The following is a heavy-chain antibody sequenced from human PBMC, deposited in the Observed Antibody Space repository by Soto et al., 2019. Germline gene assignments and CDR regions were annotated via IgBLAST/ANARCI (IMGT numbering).Heavy chain of an antibody. CDR2: INPSGGST. D-gene: IGHD3-3*01. V-gene: IGHV1-46*03. CDR1: GYTFTSYY. CDR3: ARGGVLLRFLEWLLWVDY. Sequence: GASVKVSCKASGYTFTSYYMHWVRQAPGQGLEWMGIINPSGGSTSYAQKFQGRVTMTRDTSTSTVYMELSSLRSEDTAVYYCARGGVLLRFLEWLLWVDYCGQGTLVTVSS. J-gene: IGHJ4*02.